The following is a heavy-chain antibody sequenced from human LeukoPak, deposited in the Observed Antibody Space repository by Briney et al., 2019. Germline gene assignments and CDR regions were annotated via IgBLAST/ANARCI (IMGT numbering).Heavy chain of an antibody. D-gene: IGHD5-18*01. CDR2: ISYDGSNK. J-gene: IGHJ4*02. V-gene: IGHV3-30*18. Sequence: GGSLRLSCAASGFTFSSYGMHWVRQAPGKGLEWVAVISYDGSNKYYADSVKGRFTISRDNSKNTLYLQMNSLRAEDTAVYYCAKGRWDIQLWYTPFDYWGQGTLVTVSS. CDR3: AKGRWDIQLWYTPFDY. CDR1: GFTFSSYG.